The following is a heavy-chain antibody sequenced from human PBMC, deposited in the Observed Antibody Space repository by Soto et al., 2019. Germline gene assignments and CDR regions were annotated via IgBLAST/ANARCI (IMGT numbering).Heavy chain of an antibody. V-gene: IGHV3-48*03. CDR1: GFTFSSYE. CDR2: ISSSGSTI. Sequence: GGSLRLSCAASGFTFSSYEMNWVRQAPGKGLEWVSYISSSGSTIYYAASVKGRFTITIDNAKNSLYLQMNSLRAEDTTVYYWWLGYCSRASCYDAFDIWGQGTMVTVSS. D-gene: IGHD2-15*01. CDR3: WLGYCSRASCYDAFDI. J-gene: IGHJ3*02.